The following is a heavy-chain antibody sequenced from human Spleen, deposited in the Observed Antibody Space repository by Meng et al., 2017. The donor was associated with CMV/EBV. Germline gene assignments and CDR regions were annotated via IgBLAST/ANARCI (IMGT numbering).Heavy chain of an antibody. D-gene: IGHD6-19*01. CDR3: ARDSSGWADFDY. CDR1: GFTFSSYD. J-gene: IGHJ4*02. V-gene: IGHV3-13*01. CDR2: IGTAGDT. Sequence: GESLKISCAASGFTFSSYDMHWVRQATGKGLEWVSAIGTAGDTYYPGSVKGRFTISRENAKNSLYLQMNSLRAGDTAVYYCARDSSGWADFDYWGQGTLVTVSS.